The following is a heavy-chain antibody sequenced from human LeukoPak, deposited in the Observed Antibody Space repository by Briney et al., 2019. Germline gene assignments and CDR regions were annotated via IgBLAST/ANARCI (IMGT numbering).Heavy chain of an antibody. CDR1: GFTFSVYA. Sequence: PGGSLRLSCAASGFTFSVYAMSWVRQAPGKGLEWVSVISGSGAITNYAESVKGRFTISRDNSKNPLFLQMNSLRAEDTAVYYCAKSPTVYYFDYWGQGTLVTVSS. D-gene: IGHD2/OR15-2a*01. V-gene: IGHV3-23*01. CDR3: AKSPTVYYFDY. J-gene: IGHJ4*02. CDR2: ISGSGAIT.